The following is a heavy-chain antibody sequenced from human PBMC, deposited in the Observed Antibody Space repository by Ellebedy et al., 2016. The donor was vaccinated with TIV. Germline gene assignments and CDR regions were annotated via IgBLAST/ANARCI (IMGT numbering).Heavy chain of an antibody. CDR1: GFTFRSYS. Sequence: GESLKISCAGSGFTFRSYSMSWVRQAPGKWLEWVSAITSGSTSIYYADSLKGRFTISRDNAKNSLYLEMNSLRVEDTADYYCARAGSGWYEFDYWGLGTLVTVSS. J-gene: IGHJ4*02. CDR3: ARAGSGWYEFDY. V-gene: IGHV3-21*01. CDR2: ITSGSTSI. D-gene: IGHD6-19*01.